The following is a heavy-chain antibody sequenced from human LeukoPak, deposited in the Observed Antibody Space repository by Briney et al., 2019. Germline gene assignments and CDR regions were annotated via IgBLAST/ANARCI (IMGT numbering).Heavy chain of an antibody. D-gene: IGHD3-10*01. V-gene: IGHV4-59*12. CDR3: ARDRFDYYGSGSYYRRGGVYYFDY. J-gene: IGHJ4*02. CDR1: GGSISSYY. CDR2: IYYSGST. Sequence: SETLSLTCTVSGGSISSYYWSWIRQPPGKGPEWIGYIYYSGSTNYNSSLKSRVTMSVDTSKNQFSLKLSSVTAADTAVYYCARDRFDYYGSGSYYRRGGVYYFDYWGQGTLVTVSS.